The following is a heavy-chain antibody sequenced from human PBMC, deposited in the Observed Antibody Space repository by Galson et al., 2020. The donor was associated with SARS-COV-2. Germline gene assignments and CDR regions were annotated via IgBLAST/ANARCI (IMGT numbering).Heavy chain of an antibody. CDR2: IKGDDTGT. J-gene: IGHJ2*01. V-gene: IGHV3-7*01. CDR1: GLTFSRDSW. CDR3: ATGIGWHFNL. Sequence: GESLKISCAASGLTFSRDSWVMWVRQAPGKGLEWVAHIKGDDTGTHYADSVKGRFTISTDNTKKSLFLQMSSLRVDDTAVYYCATGIGWHFNLWGRGILITVSS.